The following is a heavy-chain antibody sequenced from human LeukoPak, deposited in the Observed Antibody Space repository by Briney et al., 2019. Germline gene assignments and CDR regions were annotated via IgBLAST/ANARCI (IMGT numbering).Heavy chain of an antibody. Sequence: GGSLRLSCAASGFTFSSYSMNWVRQAPGKGLEWVSYISSSSSTIYYADSVKGRFTISRDNAKNSLYLQMNSLRAEDTAVYYCARSYYDFWSGYSHYFDYWGQGTLVTVSS. V-gene: IGHV3-48*01. CDR1: GFTFSSYS. CDR2: ISSSSSTI. J-gene: IGHJ4*02. CDR3: ARSYYDFWSGYSHYFDY. D-gene: IGHD3-3*01.